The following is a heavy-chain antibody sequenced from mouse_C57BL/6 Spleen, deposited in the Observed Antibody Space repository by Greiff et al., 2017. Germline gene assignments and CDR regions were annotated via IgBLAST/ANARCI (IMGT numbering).Heavy chain of an antibody. V-gene: IGHV14-4*01. Sequence: VQLQQSGAELVRPGASVKLSCTASGFNIQDDYMHWVKQRPEQGLEWIGWIDPENGDTEYASKFQGKATITADTSSNTACLELSSLTSEDSAVYYCNTRYCGGSNWYFDVWGTGTTVTVSS. J-gene: IGHJ1*03. CDR2: IDPENGDT. CDR3: NTRYCGGSNWYFDV. D-gene: IGHD1-1*01. CDR1: GFNIQDDY.